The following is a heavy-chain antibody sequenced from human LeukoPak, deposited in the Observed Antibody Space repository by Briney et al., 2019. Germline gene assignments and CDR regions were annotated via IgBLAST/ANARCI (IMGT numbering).Heavy chain of an antibody. CDR2: ISGSGDST. Sequence: PGGSLRLSCAASGFTFSSYAMNWVRQAPGKGLEWGSAISGSGDSTYYADSVKGRFTISRDNSKNTLYLQMNSLRAEDTAVYYCARDLYGDYPDYWGQGTLVTVSS. J-gene: IGHJ4*02. V-gene: IGHV3-23*01. D-gene: IGHD4-17*01. CDR1: GFTFSSYA. CDR3: ARDLYGDYPDY.